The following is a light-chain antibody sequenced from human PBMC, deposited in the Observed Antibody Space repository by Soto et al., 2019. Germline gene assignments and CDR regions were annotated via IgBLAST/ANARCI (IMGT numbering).Light chain of an antibody. Sequence: DIQMTQSPSSLSASVGDRVTITCRASQTTSHYLNWYQEKPGKAPKLLIYAASSLQSGVPSRFSGGGSGTDFTLTISSLQPEDFATYYCQQSYSTRWTFGQGTKVEIK. CDR1: QTTSHY. CDR3: QQSYSTRWT. V-gene: IGKV1-39*01. CDR2: AAS. J-gene: IGKJ1*01.